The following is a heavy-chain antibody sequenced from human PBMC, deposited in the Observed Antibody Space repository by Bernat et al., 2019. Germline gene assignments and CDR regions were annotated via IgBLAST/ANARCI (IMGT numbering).Heavy chain of an antibody. J-gene: IGHJ6*02. D-gene: IGHD6-19*01. CDR3: ARDQGGWLATYSYYDMDV. CDR1: GFTFSTYG. CDR2: LWYDGSNK. V-gene: IGHV3-33*01. Sequence: QVQLVESGGGVVQPGRSLRLSCAASGFTFSTYGMHWVRQAPGKGLEWVACLWYDGSNKYYADSVKGRFTISRDNSKNTLYLQMNSLRAEDTAVYYCARDQGGWLATYSYYDMDVWGQGTTVTVSS.